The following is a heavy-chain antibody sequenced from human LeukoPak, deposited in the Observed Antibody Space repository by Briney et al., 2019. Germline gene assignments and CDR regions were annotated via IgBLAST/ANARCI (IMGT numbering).Heavy chain of an antibody. CDR2: ISGSGGST. J-gene: IGHJ6*02. CDR1: GFTFSSYA. CDR3: AKGYILTGEPYYYYGMDV. V-gene: IGHV3-23*01. Sequence: SGGSLRLSCAASGFTFSSYAMSWVRQAPGKGLEWVSAISGSGGSTYYADSVKGRFTISRDNSKNTLYLQMNSLRAEDTAVYYCAKGYILTGEPYYYYGMDVWGQGTTVTVSS. D-gene: IGHD3-9*01.